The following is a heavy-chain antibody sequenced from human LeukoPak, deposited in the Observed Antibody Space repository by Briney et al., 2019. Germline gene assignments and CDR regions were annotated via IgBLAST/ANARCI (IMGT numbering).Heavy chain of an antibody. CDR3: ARDDIGATGTRVGRY. CDR1: GYRFTGYY. V-gene: IGHV1-2*02. D-gene: IGHD6-13*01. Sequence: GASVKVSCKASGYRFTGYYMHWVRQAPGQGLEWMGWINPTSGGTKYARKFQGRVTMTRDSSISTAYMELNRLRYDDTAVYYCARDDIGATGTRVGRYWGKGTLVTVSS. J-gene: IGHJ4*02. CDR2: INPTSGGT.